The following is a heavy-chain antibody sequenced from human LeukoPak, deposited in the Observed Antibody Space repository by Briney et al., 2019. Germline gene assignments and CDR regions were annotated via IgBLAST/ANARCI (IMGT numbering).Heavy chain of an antibody. CDR2: INPNSGGT. CDR1: GYTFTGYY. D-gene: IGHD2-2*01. V-gene: IGHV1-2*02. J-gene: IGHJ3*02. Sequence: ASVNVSCKASGYTFTGYYMHWVRQAPGQGLEWMGWINPNSGGTNYAQKFQGRVTMTRDTSISTAYMELSRLRSDDTAVYYCAYLCRGSSTSCHDAFDIWGQGTMVTVSS. CDR3: AYLCRGSSTSCHDAFDI.